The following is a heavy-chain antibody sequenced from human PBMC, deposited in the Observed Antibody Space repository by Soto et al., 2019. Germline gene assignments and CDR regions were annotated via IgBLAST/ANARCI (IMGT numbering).Heavy chain of an antibody. J-gene: IGHJ5*02. CDR2: INHSGST. CDR1: GGSFSGYY. CDR3: ARGTRGYTSRWFDP. D-gene: IGHD5-12*01. Sequence: SETLSLTCAVYGGSFSGYYWSWIRQPPGKGLEWIGEINHSGSTNYNPSPKSRVTISVNTSKNQFSLKLSSVTAADTAVYYCARGTRGYTSRWFDPWGQGTRVTVS. V-gene: IGHV4-34*01.